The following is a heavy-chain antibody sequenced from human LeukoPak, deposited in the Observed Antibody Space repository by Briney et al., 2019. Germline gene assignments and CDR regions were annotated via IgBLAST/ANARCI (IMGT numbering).Heavy chain of an antibody. D-gene: IGHD6-19*01. Sequence: NASETLSLTCTVSGGSISSSSYYWGWIRQPPGKGLEWIGSIYYSGSTYYNPSLKSRVTISVDTSKNQFSLKLSSVTAADTAVYYCARTIAVAGTSYYFDYWGQGTLVTVSS. CDR3: ARTIAVAGTSYYFDY. CDR2: IYYSGST. J-gene: IGHJ4*02. V-gene: IGHV4-39*07. CDR1: GGSISSSSYY.